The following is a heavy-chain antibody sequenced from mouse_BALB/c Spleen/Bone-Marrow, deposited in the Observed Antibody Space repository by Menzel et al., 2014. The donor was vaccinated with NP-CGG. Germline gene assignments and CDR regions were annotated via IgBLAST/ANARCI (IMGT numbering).Heavy chain of an antibody. CDR3: ARETYVSDSGAFGFNS. J-gene: IGHJ3*02. V-gene: IGHV5-6-5*01. D-gene: IGHD1-3*01. CDR2: IGSDGSA. Sequence: EESGGRLVTPGTPLTLTCTISGFSLSSYAMIWVRQAPGEGLEWIGFIGSDGSAYYASWAKGRFTISKASTTVDLKITSPTASDTATYFCARETYVSDSGAFGFNSWGQGTLVTVS. CDR1: GFSLSSYA.